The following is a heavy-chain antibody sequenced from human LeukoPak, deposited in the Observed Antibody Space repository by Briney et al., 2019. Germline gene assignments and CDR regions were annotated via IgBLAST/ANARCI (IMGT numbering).Heavy chain of an antibody. CDR2: IRYDGSNK. CDR1: GFTFSSYG. J-gene: IGHJ4*02. CDR3: AKDNPYYYDSSGYLY. Sequence: PGGSLRLSCVASGFTFSSYGMHWVRQAPGKGLEWVAFIRYDGSNKYYADSVKGRFTISRDNSKNTLYLQMNSLRAEDTAVYYCAKDNPYYYDSSGYLYWGQGTLVTVSS. V-gene: IGHV3-30*02. D-gene: IGHD3-22*01.